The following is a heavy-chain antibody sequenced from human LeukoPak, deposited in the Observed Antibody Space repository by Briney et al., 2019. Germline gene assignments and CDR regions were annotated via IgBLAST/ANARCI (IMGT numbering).Heavy chain of an antibody. J-gene: IGHJ4*02. D-gene: IGHD2-2*01. CDR1: GFTFDDYA. Sequence: GRSLRLSCAASGFTFDDYAMPWVRHAPGKGLEWVSSISWNSGSIGYVDSVKGRFTISRDNAKNCLYLQMNSLRAEDTAFYYCAKAGCSSTTCYANCWGQGTLVTVSS. V-gene: IGHV3-9*01. CDR3: AKAGCSSTTCYANC. CDR2: ISWNSGSI.